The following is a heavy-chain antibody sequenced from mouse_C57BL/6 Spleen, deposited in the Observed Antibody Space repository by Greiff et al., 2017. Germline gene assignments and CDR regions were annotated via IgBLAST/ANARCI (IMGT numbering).Heavy chain of an antibody. V-gene: IGHV3-6*01. Sequence: ESGPGLVKPSQSLSLTCSVTGYSITSGYYWNWIRQFPGNKLEWMGYISYDGSNNYNPSLKNRISITRDTSKNQFFLKLNSVTTEDTATYYCARGGIYGGGAMDDWGQGTSVTVAS. CDR3: ARGGIYGGGAMDD. J-gene: IGHJ4*01. CDR2: ISYDGSN. CDR1: GYSITSGYY. D-gene: IGHD1-1*02.